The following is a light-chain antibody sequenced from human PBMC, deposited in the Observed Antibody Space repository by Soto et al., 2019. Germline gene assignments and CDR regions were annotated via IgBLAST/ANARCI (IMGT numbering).Light chain of an antibody. V-gene: IGKV3-20*01. J-gene: IGKJ2*01. CDR3: QQYGSSPLYT. Sequence: EIVLTQSPGTLSLSPGERATLSCRASQSVSSSYLAWYQQKPGQAPRLLIYGASSRATGIPDRFSGSGSGTDFTLTISRLESEDFAVYYCQQYGSSPLYTFGQGTMLEIK. CDR1: QSVSSSY. CDR2: GAS.